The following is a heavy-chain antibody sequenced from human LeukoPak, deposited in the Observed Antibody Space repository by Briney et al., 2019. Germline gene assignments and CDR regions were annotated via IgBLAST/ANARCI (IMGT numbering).Heavy chain of an antibody. J-gene: IGHJ4*02. D-gene: IGHD6-13*01. CDR3: ARVLYSSSWYYFDY. Sequence: SQTLSLTCTVSGGSISSGSYYWSWIRQPAGKGLEWIGRIYTSGSTNYNPSLKSRVTMSVDTSKNQFSLKLSSVTAADTAVYYCARVLYSSSWYYFDYWGQGTLVTVSS. CDR2: IYTSGST. V-gene: IGHV4-61*02. CDR1: GGSISSGSYY.